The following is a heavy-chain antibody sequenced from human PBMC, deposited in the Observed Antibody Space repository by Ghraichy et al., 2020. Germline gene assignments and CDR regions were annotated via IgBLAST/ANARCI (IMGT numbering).Heavy chain of an antibody. V-gene: IGHV6-1*01. CDR1: GDIVSSNSAA. CDR2: TYYRSKWYN. CDR3: ARDRVGATGGNWFDP. Sequence: SQTLSLTCAISGDIVSSNSAAWSWIRQSPSRGLEWLVRTYYRSKWYNDYAVSVQSRITINPDTSKNQFSLQLNSVTPKDTAVYYCARDRVGATGGNWFDPWGQGTLVTVSS. D-gene: IGHD1-26*01. J-gene: IGHJ5*02.